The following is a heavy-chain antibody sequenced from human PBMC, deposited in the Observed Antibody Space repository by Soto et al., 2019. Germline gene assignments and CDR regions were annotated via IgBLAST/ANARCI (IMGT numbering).Heavy chain of an antibody. CDR3: ARDHGSSGYYPPYFDY. J-gene: IGHJ4*02. D-gene: IGHD3-22*01. CDR1: GGTFSSYA. CDR2: IIPIFGTA. Sequence: ASVKVSCKASGGTFSSYAISWVRQAPGQGLEWMGGIIPIFGTANYAQKFQGRVTITADESTSTAYMELSSLRSEDTAVYYCARDHGSSGYYPPYFDYWGQGTLVTVSS. V-gene: IGHV1-69*13.